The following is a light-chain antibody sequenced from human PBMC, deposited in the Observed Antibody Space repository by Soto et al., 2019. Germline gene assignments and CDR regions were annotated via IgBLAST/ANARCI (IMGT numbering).Light chain of an antibody. CDR3: QQLNAYPLT. CDR1: QGTSSY. V-gene: IGKV1-9*01. Sequence: DIQLTQSPSFLSASVGDRVTITLRASQGTSSYLAWFQQKPGRAPXLLIYGASTLQSGVPAGFSGSGSGTDFTLTISNLQPEDFATNSCQQLNAYPLTFGQGTRL. J-gene: IGKJ5*01. CDR2: GAS.